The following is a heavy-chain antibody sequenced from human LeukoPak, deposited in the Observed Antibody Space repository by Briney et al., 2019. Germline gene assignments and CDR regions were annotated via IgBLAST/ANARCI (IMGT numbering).Heavy chain of an antibody. V-gene: IGHV3-21*01. CDR3: AKDLAVGYTVGRDY. Sequence: PGGSLRLSCVVSGFTFSTYTMNWVRQAPGKGLEWVSSISSGSRDIYYADSLKGRFTVSRDNAKNSLYLQMNSLRAEDTAVYYCAKDLAVGYTVGRDYWGQGTLVTVSS. CDR1: GFTFSTYT. J-gene: IGHJ4*02. D-gene: IGHD5-24*01. CDR2: ISSGSRDI.